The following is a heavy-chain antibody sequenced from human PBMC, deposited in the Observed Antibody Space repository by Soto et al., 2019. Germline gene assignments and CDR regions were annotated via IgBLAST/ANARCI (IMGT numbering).Heavy chain of an antibody. V-gene: IGHV1-69*13. CDR1: GGTFSSYG. J-gene: IGHJ3*02. CDR3: ASDYYGSGSRADAFDI. Sequence: SVKVSCKASGGTFSSYGISWVRQAPGQGLEWMGGIIPIFGTANYAQKFQGRVTITADESTSTAYMELSSLRSEDTAVYYCASDYYGSGSRADAFDIWGQGTMVNVSS. CDR2: IIPIFGTA. D-gene: IGHD3-10*01.